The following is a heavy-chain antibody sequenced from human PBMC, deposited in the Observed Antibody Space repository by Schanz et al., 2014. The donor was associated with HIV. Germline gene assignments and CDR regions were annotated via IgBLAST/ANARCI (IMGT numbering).Heavy chain of an antibody. CDR2: IVPVLAVA. Sequence: QVQLLQSGAEVKKPGSSVKVSCKASGGSFSNYAISWVRQAPGQGLEWMGGIVPVLAVANYAQKFQGRVTITADKSTSTAYMELSSLRLEDTAVYYCAREGGNLVEGGYFFDYWGQGTLVTVSS. J-gene: IGHJ4*02. V-gene: IGHV1-69*09. D-gene: IGHD2-15*01. CDR1: GGSFSNYA. CDR3: AREGGNLVEGGYFFDY.